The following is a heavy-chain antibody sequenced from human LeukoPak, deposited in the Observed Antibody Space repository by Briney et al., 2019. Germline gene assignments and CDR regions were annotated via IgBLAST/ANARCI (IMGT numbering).Heavy chain of an antibody. J-gene: IGHJ4*02. CDR2: ISGSGGST. Sequence: LSLTCTVSGGSISSDGYYWGWVRQAPGKGLEWVSAISGSGGSTYYADSVKGRFTISRDNSKNTLYLQMNSLRAEDTAVYYCAKVDSSSWYSPSLAGPFDYWGQGTLVTVSS. CDR1: GGSISSDGYY. V-gene: IGHV3-23*01. CDR3: AKVDSSSWYSPSLAGPFDY. D-gene: IGHD6-13*01.